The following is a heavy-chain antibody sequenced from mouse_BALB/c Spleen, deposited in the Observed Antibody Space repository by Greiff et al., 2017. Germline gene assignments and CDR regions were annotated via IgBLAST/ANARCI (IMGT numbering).Heavy chain of an antibody. J-gene: IGHJ1*01. Sequence: EVKLVESGPSLVKPSQTLSLTCSVTGDSITSGYWNWIRKFPGNKLEYMGYISYSGSTYYNPSLKSRISITRDTSKNQYYLQLNSVTTEDTATYYCARVYYDYGDWYFDVWGAGTTVTVSS. CDR2: ISYSGST. CDR1: GDSITSGY. V-gene: IGHV3-8*02. CDR3: ARVYYDYGDWYFDV. D-gene: IGHD2-4*01.